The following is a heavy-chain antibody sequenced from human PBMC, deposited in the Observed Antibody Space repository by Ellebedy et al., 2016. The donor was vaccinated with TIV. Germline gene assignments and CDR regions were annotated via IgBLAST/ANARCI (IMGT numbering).Heavy chain of an antibody. CDR2: ISSSGSTI. J-gene: IGHJ5*02. Sequence: GESLKISCAASGFTFSDYYMSWIRQAPGKGLEWVSYISSSGSTIYYADSVKGRFTISRDNAKNSLYLQMNSLRAEDTAVYYCARDARFIDQQHNWFDPWGRGTLVTVSS. CDR1: GFTFSDYY. V-gene: IGHV3-11*01. D-gene: IGHD1/OR15-1a*01. CDR3: ARDARFIDQQHNWFDP.